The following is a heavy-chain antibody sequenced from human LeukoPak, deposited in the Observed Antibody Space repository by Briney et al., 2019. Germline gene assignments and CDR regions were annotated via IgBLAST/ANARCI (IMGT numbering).Heavy chain of an antibody. D-gene: IGHD2/OR15-2a*01. CDR2: IRQDVGEN. J-gene: IGHJ3*01. CDR1: GFFIASYW. Sequence: GGSVRPSCVPYGFFIASYWMSSVRQDPGGGLECVANIRQDVGENYYVDSVKGRLTISRDNAKNSLYLQMNNLTAADTAIYYCTRAGYYGDDAFDLWGQGTRVTVSS. V-gene: IGHV3-7*01. CDR3: TRAGYYGDDAFDL.